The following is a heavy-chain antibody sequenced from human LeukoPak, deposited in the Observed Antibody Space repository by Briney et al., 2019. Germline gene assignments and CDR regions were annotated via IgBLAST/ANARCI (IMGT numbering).Heavy chain of an antibody. Sequence: SETLSLTCTVSGGSISSYYWSWVRQPPGKGLEWVGYIYYIGNTNYNPSLKSRVTISVDTSKNQFSLKLSSVAAADTAVYDCAGGCGDRWGAFDIWGQGTMVTVSS. J-gene: IGHJ3*02. CDR3: AGGCGDRWGAFDI. V-gene: IGHV4-59*01. CDR2: IYYIGNT. D-gene: IGHD2-21*02. CDR1: GGSISSYY.